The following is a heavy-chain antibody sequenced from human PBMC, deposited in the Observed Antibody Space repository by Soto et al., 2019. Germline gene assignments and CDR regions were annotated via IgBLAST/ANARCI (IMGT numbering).Heavy chain of an antibody. J-gene: IGHJ5*02. D-gene: IGHD3-10*01. CDR2: MNPNSGNT. V-gene: IGHV1-8*01. CDR3: ARRRAQYGSGSYWFDP. CDR1: GYTLTSYD. Sequence: QVQLVQSGAEVKKPGASVKVSCKASGYTLTSYDINWVRQATGQGLEWMGWMNPNSGNTGYAQKFQGRVTMTRNTSISTAYMELSSLRSEDTAVYYCARRRAQYGSGSYWFDPWGQGTLVTVSS.